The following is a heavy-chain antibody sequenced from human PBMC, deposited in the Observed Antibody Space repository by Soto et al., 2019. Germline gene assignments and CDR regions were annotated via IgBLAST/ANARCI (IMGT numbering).Heavy chain of an antibody. V-gene: IGHV4-30-2*01. J-gene: IGHJ4*02. CDR1: GGSISSGGYS. Sequence: QLQLQESGSGLVKPSQTLSLTCAVSGGSISSGGYSWSWIRQPPGKGLEWILYIYPSGSTYYNPSLKRRVTISVDRSKTQFSLKLSSVTAADTAVYYCAREEVVTATFDYWGQGTLVNVSS. D-gene: IGHD2-21*02. CDR3: AREEVVTATFDY. CDR2: IYPSGST.